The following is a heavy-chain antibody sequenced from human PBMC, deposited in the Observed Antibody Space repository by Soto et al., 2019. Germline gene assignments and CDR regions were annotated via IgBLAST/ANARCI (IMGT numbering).Heavy chain of an antibody. CDR1: GYTFTSYA. CDR3: VRSVAAPAAPDY. CDR2: INAGNGNT. D-gene: IGHD2-2*01. J-gene: IGHJ4*02. Sequence: GASVKVSCKASGYTFTSYAMHWVRQAPGQRLEWMGWINAGNGNTKYSQKFQGRVTITRDTSASTAYMELSSLSSEDTAVYYCVRSVAAPAAPDYWGQGTLVTVSS. V-gene: IGHV1-3*01.